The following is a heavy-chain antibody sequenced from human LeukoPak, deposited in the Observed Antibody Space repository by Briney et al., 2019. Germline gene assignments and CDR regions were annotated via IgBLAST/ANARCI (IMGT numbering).Heavy chain of an antibody. CDR2: ISGSGGST. CDR3: AKDVGYYDSSGYADY. Sequence: PGGSLRLSCAASGFTFSSYAMSWVRQAPGKGLEWVSAISGSGGSTYYADSVKGRFTISRDNSKNTLYLQMNSLRAEDTAVYYCAKDVGYYDSSGYADYWGQGTLVTVSS. D-gene: IGHD3-22*01. V-gene: IGHV3-23*01. J-gene: IGHJ4*02. CDR1: GFTFSSYA.